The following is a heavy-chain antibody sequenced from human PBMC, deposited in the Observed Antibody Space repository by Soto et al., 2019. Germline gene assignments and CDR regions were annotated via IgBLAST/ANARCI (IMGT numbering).Heavy chain of an antibody. Sequence: PSETLSLTCTVSGGSISSYYWSWIRQPPGKGLEWIGYIYYSGSTNYNPSLKSRVTISVDTSKNQFSLKLSSVTAADTAVYYCAREMQYYDSSGYLNWFEPWGQGTLVTVSS. CDR3: AREMQYYDSSGYLNWFEP. CDR2: IYYSGST. V-gene: IGHV4-59*01. D-gene: IGHD3-22*01. CDR1: GGSISSYY. J-gene: IGHJ5*02.